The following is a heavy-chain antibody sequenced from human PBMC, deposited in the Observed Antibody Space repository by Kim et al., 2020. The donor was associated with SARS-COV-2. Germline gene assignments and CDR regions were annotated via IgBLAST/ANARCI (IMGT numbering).Heavy chain of an antibody. Sequence: GGSLRLSCEASGFSLGSYWMSWVRQAPGKGPQWVANIKYDGSEQNYVDFVRGRFTVSRDIAKNAMYLQMNSLRGDDTAVYYCARDKAVGSGWSDSWGEGTPATVPS. D-gene: IGHD6-19*01. V-gene: IGHV3-7*01. CDR3: ARDKAVGSGWSDS. CDR1: GFSLGSYW. J-gene: IGHJ5*01. CDR2: IKYDGSEQ.